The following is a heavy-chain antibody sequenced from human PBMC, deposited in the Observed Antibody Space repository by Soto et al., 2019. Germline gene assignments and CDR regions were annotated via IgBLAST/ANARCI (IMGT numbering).Heavy chain of an antibody. V-gene: IGHV4-30-2*01. Sequence: QLQLQESGSGLVKPSQTLSLTCAVSGGSISSGGYSWSWIRQPPGKGPEWLGYIYHSGSTYYNPFLKSRVKISVDKSKNQFSLKLSSVTAADTAVYYCARDLGQWLGDYYYYGMDVWGQGTTVTVSS. CDR2: IYHSGST. CDR3: ARDLGQWLGDYYYYGMDV. CDR1: GGSISSGGYS. D-gene: IGHD6-19*01. J-gene: IGHJ6*02.